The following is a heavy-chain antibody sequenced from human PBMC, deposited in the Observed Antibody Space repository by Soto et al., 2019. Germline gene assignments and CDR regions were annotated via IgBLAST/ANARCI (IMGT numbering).Heavy chain of an antibody. J-gene: IGHJ4*02. V-gene: IGHV3-23*01. Sequence: GGSLRLSCAASGFTFSSYAMSWVRQAPGKGLEWVSAISGSGGSTYYADSVKGRFTISRDNSKNTLYLQMNSLRAEDTAVYYCAKDLIGVTTVTTETFDYWGQGTLVTVAS. D-gene: IGHD4-17*01. CDR2: ISGSGGST. CDR1: GFTFSSYA. CDR3: AKDLIGVTTVTTETFDY.